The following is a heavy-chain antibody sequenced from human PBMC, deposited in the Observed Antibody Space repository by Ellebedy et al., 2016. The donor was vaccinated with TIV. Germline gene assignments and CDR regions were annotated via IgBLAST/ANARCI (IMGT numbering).Heavy chain of an antibody. CDR3: ARVELDYYMDV. J-gene: IGHJ6*03. Sequence: GGSLRLSXAASGFTFSSYSMNWVRQAPGKGLEWVSYISSSSTIYYADSVKGRFTISRDNAKNSLYLQMNSLRDEDTAVYYCARVELDYYMDVWGKGTTVTISS. CDR1: GFTFSSYS. V-gene: IGHV3-48*02. CDR2: ISSSSTI.